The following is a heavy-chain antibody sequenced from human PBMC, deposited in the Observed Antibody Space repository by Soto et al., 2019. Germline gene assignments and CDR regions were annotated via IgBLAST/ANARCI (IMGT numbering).Heavy chain of an antibody. D-gene: IGHD3-3*02. CDR3: ARVAFSYFGMDV. CDR1: GGAIRSYY. CDR2: VFISGST. Sequence: PSETLSLTCIVPGGAIRSYYWSWVRQPAGKGLEWIGRVFISGSTNYNASLKSRVTMSIDTSKNEVSLTLRSVTAADTAVYYCARVAFSYFGMDVWGPGTTVTVSS. J-gene: IGHJ6*02. V-gene: IGHV4-4*07.